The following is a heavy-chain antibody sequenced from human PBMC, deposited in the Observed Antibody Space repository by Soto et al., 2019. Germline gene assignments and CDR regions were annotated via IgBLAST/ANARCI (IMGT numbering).Heavy chain of an antibody. CDR2: IYYSGST. Sequence: QLQLQESGPGLVKPSETLSLTCTVSGGSISSSSYYWGWIRQPPGKGLEWIGSIYYSGSTYYNPSLKSRVTISVDTSKNQFSLKLSSVTAADTAVYYCARRGVGWFGESYNWFDPWGQGTLVTVSS. CDR3: ARRGVGWFGESYNWFDP. J-gene: IGHJ5*02. CDR1: GGSISSSSYY. V-gene: IGHV4-39*01. D-gene: IGHD3-10*01.